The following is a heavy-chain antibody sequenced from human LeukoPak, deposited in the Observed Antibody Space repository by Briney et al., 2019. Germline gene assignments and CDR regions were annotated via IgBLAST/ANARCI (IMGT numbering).Heavy chain of an antibody. CDR2: IYYRGTT. J-gene: IGHJ5*02. CDR1: GGSISSSISY. V-gene: IGHV4-39*01. Sequence: KSSETLSLTCTVSGGSISSSISYWGWIRQPPEKGLEWIGSIYYRGTTYYNPSLKSRVTISVDTSKNQFSLNLNSVTAADTAIYYCATHVSIVAPATLNYGDNWFDPWGQGTLVIVSS. D-gene: IGHD2-2*01. CDR3: ATHVSIVAPATLNYGDNWFDP.